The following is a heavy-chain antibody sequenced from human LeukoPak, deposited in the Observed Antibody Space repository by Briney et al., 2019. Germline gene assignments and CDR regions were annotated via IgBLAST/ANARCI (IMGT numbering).Heavy chain of an antibody. J-gene: IGHJ6*02. CDR3: ARVPGWYYYGMDV. V-gene: IGHV4-34*01. CDR1: GGSFSGYY. Sequence: SETLSLTCAVYGGSFSGYYWSWIRQPPGKGQEWIGEINHSGSTNYNPSLKSRVTISVDTSKNQFSLKLSSVTAADTAVYYCARVPGWYYYGMDVWGQGTTVTVSS. CDR2: INHSGST. D-gene: IGHD6-19*01.